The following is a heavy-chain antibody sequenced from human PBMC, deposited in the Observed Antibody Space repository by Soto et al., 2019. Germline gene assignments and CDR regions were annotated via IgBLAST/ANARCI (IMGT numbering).Heavy chain of an antibody. V-gene: IGHV4-34*01. CDR1: GGSFSGYY. D-gene: IGHD2-8*01. J-gene: IGHJ4*02. CDR2: INHSGST. Sequence: SETLSLTCAVYGGSFSGYYWSWIRQPRGKGLEWIEEINHSGSTNYNPSLKSRVTISVDTSKNQFSLKLSSVTAADTAVYYCARRRTYCTNGVCYTGYFDYWSQGTLVPVSS. CDR3: ARRRTYCTNGVCYTGYFDY.